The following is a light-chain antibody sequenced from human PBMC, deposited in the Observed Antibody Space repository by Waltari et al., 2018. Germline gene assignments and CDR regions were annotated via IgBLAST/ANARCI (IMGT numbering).Light chain of an antibody. CDR3: MQTLQSPYT. CDR2: ELS. V-gene: IGKV2D-29*01. Sequence: DFVLTQTPSSLSVTPGQPASISCKSSQSLLYGDGKNYIYWYVQKPGQPPQLLIYELSKRFSGVPDRFSGGGSGTDFTLKISRVEAEDVGVYYCMQTLQSPYTFGQGTKLEIK. CDR1: QSLLYGDGKNY. J-gene: IGKJ2*01.